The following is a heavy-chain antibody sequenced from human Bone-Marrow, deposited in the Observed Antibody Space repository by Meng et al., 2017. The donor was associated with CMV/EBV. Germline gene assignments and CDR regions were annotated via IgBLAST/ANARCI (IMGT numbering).Heavy chain of an antibody. D-gene: IGHD3-22*01. V-gene: IGHV3-66*01. CDR1: GVVVRRIN. J-gene: IGHJ1*01. Sequence: SGVVVRRINMTCIREAADEGLEWVSITCSAGNTHDADSVKGRFTITRDNSKDTLYRQMNSLGAEDAAVYYCARADSSGYYNTEYLQHWGQGTLVTVSS. CDR3: ARADSSGYYNTEYLQH. CDR2: TCSAGNT.